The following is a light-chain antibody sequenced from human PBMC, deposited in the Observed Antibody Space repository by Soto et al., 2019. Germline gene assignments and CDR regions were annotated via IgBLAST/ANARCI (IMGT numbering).Light chain of an antibody. V-gene: IGKV3-20*01. CDR3: QQYMSSVP. CDR1: QSVDSTF. CDR2: GVS. Sequence: EIVLTQSPGSLSLSPGERATLSCRASQSVDSTFFAWYQKKTGQGHSRLMYGVSKRATGIPDRFSGSGSGTDFNLTLSRLEPEDLAVYYCQQYMSSVPFGKGTRVEIK. J-gene: IGKJ1*01.